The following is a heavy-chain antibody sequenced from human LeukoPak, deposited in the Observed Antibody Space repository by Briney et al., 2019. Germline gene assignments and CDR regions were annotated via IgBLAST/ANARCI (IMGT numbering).Heavy chain of an antibody. CDR3: ARNGDKYCGTTSCYMDV. J-gene: IGHJ6*04. D-gene: IGHD2-2*01. CDR2: IKQDGSEK. Sequence: GGSLRLSCAASGFSFSNYWMNWVRQAPGKGLEWVANIKQDGSEKNYVDSVTGRFTISRDNAKNSLSLQMNSLRVEDSGVYYCARNGDKYCGTTSCYMDVWGKGTTVTVSS. CDR1: GFSFSNYW. V-gene: IGHV3-7*01.